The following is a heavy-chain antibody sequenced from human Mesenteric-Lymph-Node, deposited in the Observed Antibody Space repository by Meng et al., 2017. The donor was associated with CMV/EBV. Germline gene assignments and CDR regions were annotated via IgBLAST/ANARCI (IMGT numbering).Heavy chain of an antibody. Sequence: ASVKVSCKASGYTFTSYDINWVRQATGQGLEWMGWMNPNSGNTGYAQKFQGRVTITRNTSISTAYMGLSSLRSEDTAVYYCARHDGGSYDFWSGYYRTLDYWGQGTLVTVSS. CDR2: MNPNSGNT. V-gene: IGHV1-8*03. D-gene: IGHD3-3*01. J-gene: IGHJ4*02. CDR3: ARHDGGSYDFWSGYYRTLDY. CDR1: GYTFTSYD.